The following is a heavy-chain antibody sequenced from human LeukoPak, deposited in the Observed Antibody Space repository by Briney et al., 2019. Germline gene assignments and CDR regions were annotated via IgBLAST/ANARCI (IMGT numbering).Heavy chain of an antibody. Sequence: GGSVQVSCKASGYTFTGYYMHWGRQAPGQGLEGMGWSNPNSWGTNYAQKVHGRVSMTRDTSITTAYMELRRLRSDDTAVYYCARLGHDAFDIWGQGTMVTVSS. CDR2: SNPNSWGT. J-gene: IGHJ3*02. CDR3: ARLGHDAFDI. CDR1: GYTFTGYY. D-gene: IGHD1-26*01. V-gene: IGHV1-2*02.